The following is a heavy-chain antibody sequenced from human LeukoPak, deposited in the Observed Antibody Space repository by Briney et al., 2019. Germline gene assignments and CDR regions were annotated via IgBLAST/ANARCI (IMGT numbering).Heavy chain of an antibody. J-gene: IGHJ4*02. D-gene: IGHD6-19*01. CDR1: GGSISSGGYY. V-gene: IGHV4-31*03. CDR3: ARGSSSGSPSY. CDR2: IYYSGST. Sequence: SETPSLTCTVSGGSISSGGYYWSWIRQHPGKGLEWIGYIYYSGSTYYNPSLKSRLTISVDTSKNQFSLELSSVTAADTALYYCARGSSSGSPSYWGQGTLVTVSS.